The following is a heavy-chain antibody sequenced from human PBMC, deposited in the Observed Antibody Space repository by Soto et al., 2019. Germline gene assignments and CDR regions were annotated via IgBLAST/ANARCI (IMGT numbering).Heavy chain of an antibody. J-gene: IGHJ5*02. V-gene: IGHV1-8*02. CDR2: MNPGSGKT. CDR1: GYTFINFD. CDR3: ARMASAGTLNWFDP. D-gene: IGHD6-13*01. Sequence: ASVKVSCKASGYTFINFDISWVRQAARQGLEWLGWMNPGSGKTGYASKFQGRVAMTRDASTGTSHLELSSLTSDDTAVYYCARMASAGTLNWFDPWGQGTLVTVSS.